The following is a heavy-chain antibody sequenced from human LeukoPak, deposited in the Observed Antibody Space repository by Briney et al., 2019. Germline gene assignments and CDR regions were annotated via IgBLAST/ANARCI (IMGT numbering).Heavy chain of an antibody. CDR3: ARDRRITMVRGVYFD. CDR2: IYSGGST. Sequence: GGSLRLSWAASGFTVSSNYMSWVRQAPGKGLEWVSVIYSGGSTYYADSVKGRFTISRDNSKNTLYLQMNSLRAEDTAVYYCARDRRITMVRGVYFDWGQGTLVTVSS. D-gene: IGHD3-10*01. V-gene: IGHV3-66*01. J-gene: IGHJ4*02. CDR1: GFTVSSNY.